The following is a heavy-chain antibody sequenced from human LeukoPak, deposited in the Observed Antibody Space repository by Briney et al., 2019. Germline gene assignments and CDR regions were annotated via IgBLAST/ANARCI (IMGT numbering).Heavy chain of an antibody. CDR1: GGSISSGGYY. V-gene: IGHV4-31*03. D-gene: IGHD3-9*01. J-gene: IGHJ4*02. Sequence: SETLSLTCTVSGGSISSGGYYWSWIRQHPGKGLEWIGYIYYSGSTYYNPSLKSRVTISVDTSKNQFSLKLSSVTAADTAVYYCAGGTTLDPILRYFDWPYFDYWGQGTLVTVSS. CDR2: IYYSGST. CDR3: AGGTTLDPILRYFDWPYFDY.